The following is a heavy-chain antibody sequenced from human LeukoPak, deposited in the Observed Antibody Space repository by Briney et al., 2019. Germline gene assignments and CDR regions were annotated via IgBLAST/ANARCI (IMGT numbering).Heavy chain of an antibody. CDR2: ISVSGGST. V-gene: IGHV3-23*01. CDR3: AKDLPRDLACGDYFDY. D-gene: IGHD4-17*01. Sequence: PAESLTLSCAASGFSFSSDAMSWVRHPPGQGMEWDSAISVSGGSTYYADSVKRRFTISRDNSKTTLYLQMNCLRAEDTAVYYCAKDLPRDLACGDYFDYWGQGTLVTVSS. J-gene: IGHJ4*02. CDR1: GFSFSSDA.